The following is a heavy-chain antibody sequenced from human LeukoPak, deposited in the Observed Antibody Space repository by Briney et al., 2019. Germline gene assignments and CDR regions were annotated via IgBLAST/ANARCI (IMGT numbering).Heavy chain of an antibody. CDR2: IYHSGST. V-gene: IGHV4-38-2*02. CDR1: GYSISSGYY. Sequence: SETLSLTCTVSGYSISSGYYWGWIRQPPGKGLEWIGSIYHSGSTYYNPSLKSRVTISVDTSKNQFSLRLSSVTAAGTAVYYCAREYRWEPHPGVDYWGQGTLVTVSS. J-gene: IGHJ4*02. D-gene: IGHD1-26*01. CDR3: AREYRWEPHPGVDY.